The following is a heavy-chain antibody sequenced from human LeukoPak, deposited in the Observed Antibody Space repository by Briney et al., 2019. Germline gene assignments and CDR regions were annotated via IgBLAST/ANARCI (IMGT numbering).Heavy chain of an antibody. J-gene: IGHJ4*02. CDR2: IYYSGST. D-gene: IGHD3-10*01. CDR3: ARLTMVRGKGFDY. Sequence: SETLSLTCAVYGGSFSGYYWSWIRQPPGKGPEWIGSIYYSGSTYYNPSLKSRVTISVDTSKNQFSLKLSSVTAADTAVYYCARLTMVRGKGFDYWGQGTLVTVSS. CDR1: GGSFSGYY. V-gene: IGHV4-34*01.